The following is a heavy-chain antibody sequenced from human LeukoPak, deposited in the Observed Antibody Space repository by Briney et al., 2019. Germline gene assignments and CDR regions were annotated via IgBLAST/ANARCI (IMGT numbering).Heavy chain of an antibody. J-gene: IGHJ6*02. Sequence: ASVNVSCKASGYTFTNYALNWVRQAPGQGLEWMGWINTNTGNPTYAQGFTGRFVFSLDTSVSTAYLQISSLKAEDTAVYYCAREGSLLVRRLYYYYGLDVWGQGTTVTVSS. D-gene: IGHD3-10*01. V-gene: IGHV7-4-1*02. CDR2: INTNTGNP. CDR3: AREGSLLVRRLYYYYGLDV. CDR1: GYTFTNYA.